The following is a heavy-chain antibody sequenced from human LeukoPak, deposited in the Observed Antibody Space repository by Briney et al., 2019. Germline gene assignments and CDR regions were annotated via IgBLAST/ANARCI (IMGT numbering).Heavy chain of an antibody. CDR1: GYTFTSYD. J-gene: IGHJ6*03. D-gene: IGHD3-3*01. Sequence: GASVKVSCKASGYTFTSYDINWVRQATGQGLEWMGWMNPNSGNTGYAQKFQGRVTITRNTSISTAYMELSSLRSEDTAVYYCARGPYYDFWSGSGYYYYYMVVWGKGTTVTVSS. CDR3: ARGPYYDFWSGSGYYYYYMVV. CDR2: MNPNSGNT. V-gene: IGHV1-8*03.